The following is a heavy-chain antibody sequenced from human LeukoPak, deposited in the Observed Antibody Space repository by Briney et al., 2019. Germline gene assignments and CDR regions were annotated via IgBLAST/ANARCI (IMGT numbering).Heavy chain of an antibody. D-gene: IGHD3-16*02. J-gene: IGHJ4*02. CDR3: AKSLYGGCDY. V-gene: IGHV3-23*01. CDR1: GFTFSSYA. Sequence: GGSLRLSCAASGFTFSSYAMSWVRQAPGKGLEWVSGVNGNGGSTSYADSVKGRFTIFRDNSKNTVYLQMNSLRVEDAAVYYCAKSLYGGCDYWGQGTVVTVSS. CDR2: VNGNGGST.